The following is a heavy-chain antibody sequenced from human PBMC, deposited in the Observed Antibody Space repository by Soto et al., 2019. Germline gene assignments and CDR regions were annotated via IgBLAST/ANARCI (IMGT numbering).Heavy chain of an antibody. J-gene: IGHJ3*02. D-gene: IGHD3-3*01. CDR3: ARGGGVGVAGSAAFDM. V-gene: IGHV1-2*02. CDR1: GYPVTAYY. Sequence: QLHLVQSGAVVKKPGASVTVSCSASGYPVTAYYMHWVRQAPGRGLEWMGGINPATGAAKYTQTFQGRVTMTGASSTGRVFMGLSGLTSEDTAVFYCARGGGVGVAGSAAFDMWGQGTLVTVSS. CDR2: INPATGAA.